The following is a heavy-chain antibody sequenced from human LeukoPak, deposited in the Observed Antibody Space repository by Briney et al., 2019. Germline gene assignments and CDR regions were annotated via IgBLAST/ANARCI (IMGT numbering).Heavy chain of an antibody. V-gene: IGHV3-7*01. CDR2: IKQDGSEK. Sequence: PGGSLRLSCAASGFTFSSYSMSWVRQAPGKGLEWVANIKQDGSEKYYVDSVKGRFTISRDNAKNSLYLQMNSLRAEDTAVYYCARDNAGGSYAPNWFDPWGQGTLVTVSS. D-gene: IGHD1-26*01. J-gene: IGHJ5*02. CDR3: ARDNAGGSYAPNWFDP. CDR1: GFTFSSYS.